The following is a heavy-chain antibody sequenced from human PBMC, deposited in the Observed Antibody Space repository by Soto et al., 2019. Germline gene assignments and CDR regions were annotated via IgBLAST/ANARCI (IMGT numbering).Heavy chain of an antibody. D-gene: IGHD2-15*01. J-gene: IGHJ5*02. V-gene: IGHV1-2*04. CDR2: INPNSGGT. CDR3: AKGDCSGGSCSPWDNWFDP. CDR1: GYTFTGYY. Sequence: ASVKVSCKASGYTFTGYYTHWVRQAPGQGLEWMGWINPNSGGTNYAQKFQGWVTVTRDTSISTAYMELSRLRSDDTAVYYCAKGDCSGGSCSPWDNWFDPWGQGTLVTVSS.